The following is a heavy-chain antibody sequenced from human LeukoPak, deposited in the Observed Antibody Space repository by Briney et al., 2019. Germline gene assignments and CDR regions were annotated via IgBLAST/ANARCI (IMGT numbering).Heavy chain of an antibody. CDR2: ISGSGGST. Sequence: TGGSLRLSCAASGFTFISYAMNWVRQAPGKGLEWVSGISGSGGSTYYADSVKGRFTISRDNSKNTLYLQMNSLRAEDTAVYYCSKGAGYSGYDHLDYWGQGTLVTVSS. J-gene: IGHJ4*02. D-gene: IGHD5-12*01. CDR3: SKGAGYSGYDHLDY. CDR1: GFTFISYA. V-gene: IGHV3-23*01.